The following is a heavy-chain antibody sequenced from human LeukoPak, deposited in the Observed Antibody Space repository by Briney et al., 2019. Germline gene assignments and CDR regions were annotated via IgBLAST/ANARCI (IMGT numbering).Heavy chain of an antibody. CDR3: ARSPYPYCSGGSCYPNWFDP. Sequence: GASVKVSCKASGYTFTSYGISWVRQAPGQGLEWMGWISAYNGNTNYAQKLQGRVTMTTDTSTSTAYMELRSLRSDDTAVYYCARSPYPYCSGGSCYPNWFDPWGQGTLVTVSS. CDR2: ISAYNGNT. J-gene: IGHJ5*02. V-gene: IGHV1-18*01. D-gene: IGHD2-15*01. CDR1: GYTFTSYG.